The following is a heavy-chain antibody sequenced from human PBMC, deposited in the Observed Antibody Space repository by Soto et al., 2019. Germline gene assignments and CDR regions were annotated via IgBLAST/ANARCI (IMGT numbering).Heavy chain of an antibody. J-gene: IGHJ6*02. CDR2: INTGNGNT. V-gene: IGHV1-3*04. CDR3: ARCWGGIYGMDV. Sequence: VKVSCKASGYTFTSYAVHWVRQAPGQRLEWMGWINTGNGNTKYSQKFQGRVAISRDTSASTAYMELSSLRSEDTAVYYCARCWGGIYGMDVWGQGTTVTVSS. CDR1: GYTFTSYA. D-gene: IGHD7-27*01.